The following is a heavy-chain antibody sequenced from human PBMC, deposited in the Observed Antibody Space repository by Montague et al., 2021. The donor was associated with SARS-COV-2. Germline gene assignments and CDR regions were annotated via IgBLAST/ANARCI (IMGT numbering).Heavy chain of an antibody. V-gene: IGHV3-23*01. CDR1: GFTFSKFG. D-gene: IGHD6-6*01. CDR2: IDPAGGAT. Sequence: SLRPSCAASGFTFSKFGMNWVRQAPGKGLEWVSTIDPAGGATYYADSVRGRFAISRDNSKNILSLQMDSLTADDTAVYYCASSNFFAYWGQGTPITVSS. J-gene: IGHJ4*02. CDR3: ASSNFFAY.